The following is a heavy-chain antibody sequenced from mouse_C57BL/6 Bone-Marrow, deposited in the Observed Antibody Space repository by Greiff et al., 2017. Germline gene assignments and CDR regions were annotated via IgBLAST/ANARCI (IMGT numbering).Heavy chain of an antibody. Sequence: QVQLQQSGAELVRPGASVKLSCKASGYTFTDYYINWVKQRPGQGLEWIARIYPGSGNTYYNEKFKGKATLTAEKSSSTAYMQLSSLTSEDSAVYFCARSYYGSSYVRSWFAYWGQGTLVTVSA. J-gene: IGHJ3*01. CDR1: GYTFTDYY. V-gene: IGHV1-76*01. CDR3: ARSYYGSSYVRSWFAY. D-gene: IGHD1-1*01. CDR2: IYPGSGNT.